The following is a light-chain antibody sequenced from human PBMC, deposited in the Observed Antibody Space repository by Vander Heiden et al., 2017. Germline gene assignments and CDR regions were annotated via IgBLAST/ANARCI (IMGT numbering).Light chain of an antibody. V-gene: IGLV1-40*01. CDR2: GNS. CDR1: SSNIEAGYD. J-gene: IGLJ3*02. CDR3: QSYDSSLSGWV. Sequence: QSVLTQPPSVSRAPRQRVTISCPGSSSNIEAGYDVYWYQQLPGTAPKLIIYGNSKRPSGAPDRFSGSKSGTSAFLAITGLQAEDEADYYCQSYDSSLSGWVFGGGTKLTVL.